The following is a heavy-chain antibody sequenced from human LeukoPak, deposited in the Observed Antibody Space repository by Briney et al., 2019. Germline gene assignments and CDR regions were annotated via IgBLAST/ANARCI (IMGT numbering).Heavy chain of an antibody. CDR2: IIPILGIA. J-gene: IGHJ6*02. Sequence: ASVKVSCKASGGTFSSYAISWVRQAPGQGLEWMGRIIPILGIANYAQKFQGRVTITADKSTSTAYMELGSLRSEDTAVYYCAREGKYYDYVWGSYRSYGMDVWGQGTTVTVSS. CDR3: AREGKYYDYVWGSYRSYGMDV. V-gene: IGHV1-69*04. D-gene: IGHD3-16*02. CDR1: GGTFSSYA.